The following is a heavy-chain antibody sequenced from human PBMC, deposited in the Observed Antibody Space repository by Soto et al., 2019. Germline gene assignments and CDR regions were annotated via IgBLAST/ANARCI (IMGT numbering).Heavy chain of an antibody. CDR1: GFTVSSNY. J-gene: IGHJ4*02. D-gene: IGHD3-22*01. CDR3: PKNPGYYYDSTGYHFDY. Sequence: GGSLRLSCAASGFTVSSNYMSWVRQAPGKGLEWVSVIYSGGSTYYADSVKGRFTISRHNSKNTLYLQMNSLRAEDTAVYYCPKNPGYYYDSTGYHFDYWGQGTLVTVSS. V-gene: IGHV3-53*04. CDR2: IYSGGST.